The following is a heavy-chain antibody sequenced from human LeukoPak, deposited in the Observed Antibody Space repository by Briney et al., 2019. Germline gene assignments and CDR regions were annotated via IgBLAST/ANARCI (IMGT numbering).Heavy chain of an antibody. V-gene: IGHV4-34*01. D-gene: IGHD6-13*01. CDR1: GGPFSGYF. CDR3: ARRGAAAGTSVLPFDI. Sequence: PSETLSLTCAVSGGPFSGYFWSWIRQPSGKGLEWIGEIHNSGTTNYNPSLNSRVTTSEDTSKNQFYLKLSSVTAADTAVYYCARRGAAAGTSVLPFDIWGQGTMVTVSS. J-gene: IGHJ3*02. CDR2: IHNSGTT.